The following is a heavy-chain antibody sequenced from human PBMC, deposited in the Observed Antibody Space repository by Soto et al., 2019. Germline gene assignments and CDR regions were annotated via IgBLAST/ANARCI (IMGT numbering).Heavy chain of an antibody. CDR3: VRMTSMMYFFDH. CDR1: GFTLSDHS. D-gene: IGHD4-17*01. Sequence: QVHLVESGGGVVQPGKSLTLSCAASGFTLSDHSMHWVRQAPGKGLEWVAHVSFNGNTLQYADSVKGRFTISRDNSNNTVFLQMTGLRPADTALYYCVRMTSMMYFFDHWGQGAQVTVSS. J-gene: IGHJ4*02. CDR2: VSFNGNTL. V-gene: IGHV3-30*04.